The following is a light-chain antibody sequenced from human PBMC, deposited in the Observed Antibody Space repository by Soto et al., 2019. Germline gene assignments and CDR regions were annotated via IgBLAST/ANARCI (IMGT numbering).Light chain of an antibody. J-gene: IGLJ2*01. V-gene: IGLV2-14*01. CDR3: SSYRSSGSLVL. Sequence: QSVLTQPASVSGSPGQSITISCTGTSSDVGDYNYVSWYQQHPGKAPKLMIYDVSNRPSGVSDRFSGSKSGNTASLTISGLQAEDEADYYCSSYRSSGSLVLFCGGTKVTVL. CDR2: DVS. CDR1: SSDVGDYNY.